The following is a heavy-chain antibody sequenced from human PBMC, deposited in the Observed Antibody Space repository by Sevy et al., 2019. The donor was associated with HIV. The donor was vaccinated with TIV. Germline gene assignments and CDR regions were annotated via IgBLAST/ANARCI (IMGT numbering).Heavy chain of an antibody. Sequence: ASVKVSCKVSGYTLNQLSMHWVRQVPGKGLEWMGSFDPEDGERFYAQKFQGRVTMTEDTSTDTAYMELSSLRSEDTAVYYCATTKDYYESSGCPFDYWGQGTLVTVSS. J-gene: IGHJ4*02. CDR2: FDPEDGER. CDR3: ATTKDYYESSGCPFDY. CDR1: GYTLNQLS. V-gene: IGHV1-24*01. D-gene: IGHD3-22*01.